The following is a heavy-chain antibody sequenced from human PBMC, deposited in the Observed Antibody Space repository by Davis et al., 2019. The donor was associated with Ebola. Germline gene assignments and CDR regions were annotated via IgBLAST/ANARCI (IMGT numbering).Heavy chain of an antibody. D-gene: IGHD5-18*01. J-gene: IGHJ4*02. Sequence: ESLKISCAASGFTVSSNHMSWVRQAPGKGLEWIGEINHSGSTNYNPSLKSRVTISVDTSKNQFSLKLSSVTAADTAVYYCARGRRYSYGPPRYWGQGTLVTVSS. CDR2: INHSGST. CDR1: GFTVSSNH. CDR3: ARGRRYSYGPPRY. V-gene: IGHV4-34*01.